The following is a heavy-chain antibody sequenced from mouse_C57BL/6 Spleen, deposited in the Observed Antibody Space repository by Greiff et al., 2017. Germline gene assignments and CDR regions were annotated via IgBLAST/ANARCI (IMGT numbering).Heavy chain of an antibody. V-gene: IGHV1-69*01. Sequence: QVQLQQPGAELVMPGASVKLSCKASGYTFTSYWMHWVKQRPGQGLEWIGEIDPSDSYTNYNQKFKGKSTLNVDKSSSTAYMQLSSLTSEDSAVYYCARLGTTTGAMDYWGQGTSVTVSS. CDR3: ARLGTTTGAMDY. CDR2: IDPSDSYT. D-gene: IGHD1-1*01. CDR1: GYTFTSYW. J-gene: IGHJ4*01.